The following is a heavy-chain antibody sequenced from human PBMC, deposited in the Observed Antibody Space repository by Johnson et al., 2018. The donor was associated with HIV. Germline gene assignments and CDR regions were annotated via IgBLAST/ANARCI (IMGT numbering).Heavy chain of an antibody. CDR2: ISWNSGNI. CDR1: GFTFDDYA. Sequence: VQLVESGGGLVQPGRSLRLSCAASGFTFDDYAMHWVRQAPGKGLEWVSGISWNSGNIGYADSVKGRFTISRDNAKNSLYLQMNSLRDEDTALYYCAKEFSVGVSMTFDIWGQVTMVTVSS. V-gene: IGHV3-9*01. D-gene: IGHD3-10*01. CDR3: AKEFSVGVSMTFDI. J-gene: IGHJ3*02.